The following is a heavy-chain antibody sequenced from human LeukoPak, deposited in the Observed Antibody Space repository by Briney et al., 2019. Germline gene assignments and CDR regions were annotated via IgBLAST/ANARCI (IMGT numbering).Heavy chain of an antibody. CDR1: GDSVSSNSVT. V-gene: IGHV6-1*01. Sequence: SQTLSLTCAISGDSVSSNSVTWSWIRQSPSRGLEWLGRTFYRSEWRYDYAVSVKSRISINPDTSKNQFSLQLNSVAPEDTAVYYCARLSGSYPPWFDPWGQGTLVTVSS. J-gene: IGHJ5*02. CDR2: TFYRSEWRY. CDR3: ARLSGSYPPWFDP. D-gene: IGHD1-26*01.